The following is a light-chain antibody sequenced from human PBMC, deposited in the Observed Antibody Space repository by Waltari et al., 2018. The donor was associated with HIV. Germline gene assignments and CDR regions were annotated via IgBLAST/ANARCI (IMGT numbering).Light chain of an antibody. CDR3: QQSYSTPRRT. J-gene: IGKJ1*01. CDR2: AAS. Sequence: DIQMTQSPSSLSASVGDRVTITCRASQSISSYVNWYQQKPGKAPKLLIYAASSLQSGVPSRFSGSGSGTDFTLTISSLQPEDFATYYCQQSYSTPRRTFGQGTKVEIK. CDR1: QSISSY. V-gene: IGKV1-39*01.